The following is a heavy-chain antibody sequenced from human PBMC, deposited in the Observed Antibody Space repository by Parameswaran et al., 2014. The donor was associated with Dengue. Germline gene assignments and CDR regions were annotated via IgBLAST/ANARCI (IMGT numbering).Heavy chain of an antibody. D-gene: IGHD6-6*01. V-gene: IGHV3-33*01. CDR3: ARGESSSPEIHYYYYYGMDV. CDR2: IWCDGSNK. J-gene: IGHJ6*02. Sequence: WIRQPPGKGLEWVAVIWCDGSNKYYADSVKGRFTISRDNSKNTLYLQMNSLRAEGTAVYYCARGESSSPEIHYYYYYGMDVWGQGTTVTVSS.